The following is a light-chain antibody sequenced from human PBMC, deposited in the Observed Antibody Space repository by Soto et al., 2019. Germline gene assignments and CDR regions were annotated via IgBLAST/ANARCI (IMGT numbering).Light chain of an antibody. J-gene: IGKJ4*01. CDR2: GAS. CDR3: QQYGSSPLT. V-gene: IGKV3-20*01. Sequence: LTQSPCTLPMSPGERPTLSCRASQSVSSSYLAWYQQKPGQAPRLLIYGASSRATGIPDRFSGSGSGTDFTLTISRLEPEDFAVYYCQQYGSSPLTFGGGTKVDIK. CDR1: QSVSSSY.